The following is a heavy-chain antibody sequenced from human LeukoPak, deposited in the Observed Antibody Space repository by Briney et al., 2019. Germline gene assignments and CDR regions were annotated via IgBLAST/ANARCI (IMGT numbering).Heavy chain of an antibody. CDR3: ARGWERTRQAGFDY. CDR1: GYTFTGYY. J-gene: IGHJ4*02. Sequence: GASVKVSCKASGYTFTGYYMHWVRQAPGQGLEWMGRINPNSGGTNYAQKFQGRVTMTRDTSISTAYMELSRLRSDDTAVYYCARGWERTRQAGFDYWGQGTLVTVSS. CDR2: INPNSGGT. V-gene: IGHV1-2*06. D-gene: IGHD1-26*01.